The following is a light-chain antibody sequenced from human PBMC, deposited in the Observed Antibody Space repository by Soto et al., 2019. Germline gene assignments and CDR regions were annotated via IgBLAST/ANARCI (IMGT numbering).Light chain of an antibody. Sequence: AIRMTQSPSSLSASTGDRVTITCRASQGISSYLAWYQQKPGKAPKLLIYAASTLQSGVPSRFSGSGSGTDFPLTISCLQSEYFATYYCQQYYSYPTFGQGTKLEIK. J-gene: IGKJ2*01. CDR2: AAS. V-gene: IGKV1-8*01. CDR1: QGISSY. CDR3: QQYYSYPT.